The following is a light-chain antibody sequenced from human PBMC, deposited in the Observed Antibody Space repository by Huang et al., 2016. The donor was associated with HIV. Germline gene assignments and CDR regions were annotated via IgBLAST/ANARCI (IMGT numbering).Light chain of an antibody. Sequence: DIIMSQSPESLTVSLGERATLNCRSRQSVYASSTSKDYMAWFQQQPGQAPKVLLFWAASREVGVPDRFSGSGSGTHFTLTIANLQPEDAAIYYCQQYYSLPQTFGQGTRV. CDR2: WAA. J-gene: IGKJ1*01. CDR3: QQYYSLPQT. V-gene: IGKV4-1*01. CDR1: QSVYASSTSKDY.